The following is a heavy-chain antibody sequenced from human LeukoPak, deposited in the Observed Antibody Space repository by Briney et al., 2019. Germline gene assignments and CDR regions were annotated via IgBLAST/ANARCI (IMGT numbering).Heavy chain of an antibody. CDR3: ARDYAHRGVIISPVSD. J-gene: IGHJ4*02. Sequence: SETLSLTCTVSGGSISSYYWSWIRQPPGKGLEWIGYIYHSGSTYYNPSLKSRVTISVDRSKNQFSLKLSSVTAADTAVYYCARDYAHRGVIISPVSDWGQGTLVTVSS. CDR2: IYHSGST. V-gene: IGHV4-59*12. CDR1: GGSISSYY. D-gene: IGHD3-10*01.